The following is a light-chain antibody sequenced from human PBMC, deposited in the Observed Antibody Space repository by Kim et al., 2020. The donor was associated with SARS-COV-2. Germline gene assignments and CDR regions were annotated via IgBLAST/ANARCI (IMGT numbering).Light chain of an antibody. CDR1: QRVSSSY. CDR3: QQYGSSPPYT. J-gene: IGKJ2*01. V-gene: IGKV3-20*01. CDR2: GAS. Sequence: FPRERATLSCRASQRVSSSYLAWYQQKPGQAPRLLIYGASSRATGIPDRFSGSGSGTDFTLTISRLEPEDFAVYYCQQYGSSPPYTFGQWTKLEIK.